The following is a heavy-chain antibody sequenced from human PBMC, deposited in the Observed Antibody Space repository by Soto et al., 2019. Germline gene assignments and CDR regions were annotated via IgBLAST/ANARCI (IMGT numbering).Heavy chain of an antibody. J-gene: IGHJ6*04. V-gene: IGHV1-3*01. CDR2: INAGNGNT. D-gene: IGHD4-17*01. CDR3: ARDQKGDYSLYYGMDV. CDR1: GYTFTSYA. Sequence: ASVKVSCKASGYTFTSYAMHWVRQAPGQRLEWMGWINAGNGNTKYSQKFQGRVTITRDTSASTAYMELSSLRSEDTAVYYCARDQKGDYSLYYGMDVWGKGTTVTVSS.